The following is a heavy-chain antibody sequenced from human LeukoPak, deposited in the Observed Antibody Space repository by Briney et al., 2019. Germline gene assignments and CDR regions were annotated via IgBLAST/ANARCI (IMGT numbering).Heavy chain of an antibody. CDR3: AKGSMTTVTREFDP. J-gene: IGHJ5*02. CDR2: ISYDGSNK. D-gene: IGHD4-17*01. V-gene: IGHV3-30*18. CDR1: GFTFSSYG. Sequence: GGSPRLSCAASGFTFSSYGMHWVRQAPGKGLEWVAVISYDGSNKYYADSVKGRFTISRDNSKNTLYLQMNSLRAEDTAVYYCAKGSMTTVTREFDPWGQGTLVTVSS.